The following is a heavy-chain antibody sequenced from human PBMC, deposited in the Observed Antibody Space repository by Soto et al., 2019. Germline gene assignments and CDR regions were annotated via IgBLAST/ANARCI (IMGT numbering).Heavy chain of an antibody. CDR3: ARAGGYSGYDYYYGMDV. CDR1: GGTFSSYA. Sequence: QVQLVQSGAEVKKPGSSVKVSCKASGGTFSSYAISWVRQAPGQGLEWMGGISPIFGTANYAQKFQGRVTITADESTSTAYMELSSLRSEDTAVYYCARAGGYSGYDYYYGMDVWGQGTTVTVSS. V-gene: IGHV1-69*01. D-gene: IGHD5-12*01. CDR2: ISPIFGTA. J-gene: IGHJ6*02.